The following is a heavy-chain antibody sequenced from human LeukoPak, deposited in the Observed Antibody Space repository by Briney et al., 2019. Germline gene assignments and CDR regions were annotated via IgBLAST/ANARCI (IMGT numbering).Heavy chain of an antibody. CDR2: IIPIFGTA. CDR3: ARAGDRYCSGGSCYRNRYYFDY. J-gene: IGHJ4*02. V-gene: IGHV1-69*13. CDR1: GGTFSSYA. D-gene: IGHD2-15*01. Sequence: SVKVSCKASGGTFSSYAISWVRQAPGQGLEWMGGIIPIFGTANYAQKFQGRVTITADESTSTAYMELSSLRSEDTAVYYCARAGDRYCSGGSCYRNRYYFDYWGQGTLVTASS.